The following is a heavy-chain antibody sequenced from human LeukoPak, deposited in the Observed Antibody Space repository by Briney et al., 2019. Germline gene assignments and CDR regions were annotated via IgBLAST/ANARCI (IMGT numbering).Heavy chain of an antibody. CDR3: ARDLSDSGSYLPPDY. V-gene: IGHV3-30-3*01. Sequence: GGSLRLSCAASGFTFSSYAMHWVRQAPGKGLEWVAVISYDGSNKYYADSVKGRFTISRDNSKNTLYLQMNSLRAEDTAVYYCARDLSDSGSYLPPDYWGQGTLVTVSS. CDR1: GFTFSSYA. CDR2: ISYDGSNK. D-gene: IGHD1-26*01. J-gene: IGHJ4*02.